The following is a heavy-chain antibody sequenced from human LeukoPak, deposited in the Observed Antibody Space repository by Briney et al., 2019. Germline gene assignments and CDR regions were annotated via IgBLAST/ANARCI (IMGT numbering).Heavy chain of an antibody. CDR1: GGTFSSYA. CDR3: ARNPDYYYYMDV. Sequence: SVKVSCKASGGTFSSYAISWVRQAPGQGLEWMGGIIPIFGTANYAQKFQGRVTITTDESTSTAYMELSSLRSEDTAVYYCARNPDYYYYMDVWGKGTTVTLSS. J-gene: IGHJ6*03. V-gene: IGHV1-69*05. D-gene: IGHD1-14*01. CDR2: IIPIFGTA.